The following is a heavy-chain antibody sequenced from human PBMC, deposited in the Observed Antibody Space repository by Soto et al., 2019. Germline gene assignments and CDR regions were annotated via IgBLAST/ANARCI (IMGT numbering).Heavy chain of an antibody. CDR1: GLTFSNYG. J-gene: IGHJ3*01. CDR2: IWHDGSQK. Sequence: QVQLVESGGGVVQPERSLRLSCVATGLTFSNYGIHWVRQAPGRGLDWVAVIWHDGSQKYSADSVRGRFTISRDNSKNTVYLQMNSLRAEDTAVYYCEGRDEPFHVWGQGTMVTVSS. V-gene: IGHV3-33*01. CDR3: EGRDEPFHV.